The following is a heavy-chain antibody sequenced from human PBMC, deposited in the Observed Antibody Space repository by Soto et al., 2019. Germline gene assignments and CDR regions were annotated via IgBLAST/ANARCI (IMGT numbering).Heavy chain of an antibody. CDR1: GDGFSNYG. D-gene: IGHD3-22*01. CDR3: ARVWYYDSSGYYAFDY. CDR2: ISAYDGQT. J-gene: IGHJ4*02. V-gene: IGHV1-18*01. Sequence: GSSVKVSCNASGDGFSNYGFSWVRQAPGQGLEWMGWISAYDGQTNYTKKFQGRVTMTTDTSSSTAYMELRSLRSDDKAVYYCARVWYYDSSGYYAFDYWGLGTLVTVSS.